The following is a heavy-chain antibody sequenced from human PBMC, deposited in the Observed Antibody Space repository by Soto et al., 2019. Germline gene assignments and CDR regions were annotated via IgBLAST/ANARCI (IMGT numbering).Heavy chain of an antibody. CDR3: ARGPITMVRADY. CDR1: GFTFSSYA. V-gene: IGHV3-30-3*01. CDR2: ISYDGSNK. Sequence: QVQVVESGGGVVQPGRSLRLSCAASGFTFSSYAMHWVRQAPGKGLEWVAVISYDGSNKYYADSVKGRFTISRDNSKNTLYLQLNSLRAEDTAVYYCARGPITMVRADYWGQGTLVTVSS. J-gene: IGHJ4*02. D-gene: IGHD3-10*01.